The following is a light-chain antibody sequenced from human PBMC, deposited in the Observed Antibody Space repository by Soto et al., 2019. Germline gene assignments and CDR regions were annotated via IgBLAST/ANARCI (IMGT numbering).Light chain of an antibody. CDR2: EVS. CDR1: SSDVGGYNY. CDR3: NSYTSSSTYVI. Sequence: QSALTQPASVSGSPGQSITISCTGTSSDVGGYNYVSWYQQHPGKAPKLMIYEVSNRPSGVSNRFSGSKSGNTASLTISGLQAEDAADYYCNSYTSSSTYVIFGGGTKVTVL. J-gene: IGLJ2*01. V-gene: IGLV2-14*01.